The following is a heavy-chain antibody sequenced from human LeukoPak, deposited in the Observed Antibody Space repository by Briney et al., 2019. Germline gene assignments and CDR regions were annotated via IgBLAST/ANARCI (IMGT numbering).Heavy chain of an antibody. Sequence: ASVKVSCKAPGYTFTGYYMHWVRQAPGQGLEWMGWINPNSGGTNYAQKFQGRVTMTRDTSISTAYMELSRLRSDDTAVYYCARARKLLWFRELGPNWFDPWGQGTLVTVSS. J-gene: IGHJ5*02. CDR1: GYTFTGYY. CDR3: ARARKLLWFRELGPNWFDP. V-gene: IGHV1-2*02. D-gene: IGHD3-10*01. CDR2: INPNSGGT.